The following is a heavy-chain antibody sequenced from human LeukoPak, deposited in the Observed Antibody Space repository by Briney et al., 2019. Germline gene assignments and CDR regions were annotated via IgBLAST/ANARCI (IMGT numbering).Heavy chain of an antibody. CDR2: INPNSGGT. V-gene: IGHV1-2*02. Sequence: GASVKVSCKASGYTLTGYYMHWVRQAPGQGLEWMGWINPNSGGTNYAQKFQGRVTMTRDTSISTAYMELSRLRSDDTAVYYCATPSSYYDSSGYSSPYDAFDIWGQGTMVTVSS. CDR3: ATPSSYYDSSGYSSPYDAFDI. CDR1: GYTLTGYY. D-gene: IGHD3-22*01. J-gene: IGHJ3*02.